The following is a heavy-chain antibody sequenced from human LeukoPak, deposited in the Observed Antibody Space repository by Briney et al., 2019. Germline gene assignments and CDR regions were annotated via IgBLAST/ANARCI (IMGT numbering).Heavy chain of an antibody. CDR1: GGSISSYY. V-gene: IGHV4-34*01. D-gene: IGHD3-22*01. J-gene: IGHJ4*02. CDR3: ARKRYYDSSGYYYSPAGNLDY. Sequence: PSETLSLTCTVSGGSISSYYWSWIRQPPGKGLEWIGEINHSGSTNYNPSLKSRVTISVDTSKNQFSLKLSSVTAADTAVYYCARKRYYDSSGYYYSPAGNLDYLGQGTLVTVSS. CDR2: INHSGST.